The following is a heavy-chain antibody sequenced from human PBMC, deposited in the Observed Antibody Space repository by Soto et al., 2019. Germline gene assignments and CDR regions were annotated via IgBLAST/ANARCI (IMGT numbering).Heavy chain of an antibody. CDR3: ARDKVDCSGGSCYSFDY. CDR1: GFTFSSYS. D-gene: IGHD2-15*01. V-gene: IGHV3-21*01. CDR2: ISSSSSYI. J-gene: IGHJ4*02. Sequence: GGSLRLSCAASGFTFSSYSMNWVRQAPGKGLEWVSSISSSSSYIYYADSVKGRFTISRDNAKNSLYLQMNSLRAEDTAVYYCARDKVDCSGGSCYSFDYWGQGTLVTVSS.